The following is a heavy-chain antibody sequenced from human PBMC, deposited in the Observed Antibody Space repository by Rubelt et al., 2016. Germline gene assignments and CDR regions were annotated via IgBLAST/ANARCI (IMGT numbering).Heavy chain of an antibody. CDR2: IYYSGST. CDR1: GGSISSYY. V-gene: IGHV4-59*01. CDR3: ARGGSLGYSYYYYYMDV. D-gene: IGHD6-13*01. J-gene: IGHJ6*03. Sequence: QVQLQESGPGLVKPSETLSLTCTVSGGSISSYYWSWIRQPPGKGLEWIGYIYYSGSTNYNPSLKSRVTISVDTSKNQFSRKLSSVTAADTAVYYCARGGSLGYSYYYYYMDVWGKGTTVTVSS.